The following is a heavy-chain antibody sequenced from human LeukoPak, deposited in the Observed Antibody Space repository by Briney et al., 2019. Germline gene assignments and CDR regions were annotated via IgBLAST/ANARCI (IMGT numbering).Heavy chain of an antibody. CDR3: AGSSHQRNWFDP. Sequence: GASVKVSCKASGDTFTSDYMNWVRQAPGQGLEWMGIVLASGGVIKYAQEFQDRVTMTRDTSTSTDYMELSSLRSEDTAVYYCAGSSHQRNWFDPWGQGTLVIVS. D-gene: IGHD1-26*01. J-gene: IGHJ5*02. CDR1: GDTFTSDY. CDR2: VLASGGVI. V-gene: IGHV1-46*01.